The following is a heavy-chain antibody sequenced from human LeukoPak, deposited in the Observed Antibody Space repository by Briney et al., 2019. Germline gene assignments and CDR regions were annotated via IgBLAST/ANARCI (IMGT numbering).Heavy chain of an antibody. V-gene: IGHV3-11*01. D-gene: IGHD3-3*01. CDR2: ISSSGSTI. Sequence: PGGSLRLSCTASGFTFSDYYMSWIRQAPGKGLEWVSYISSSGSTIYYAGSVKGRFTISRDNAKNSLYLQMNSLRAEDTAVYYCARWRDFWNYGMDVWGQGTTVTVSS. CDR3: ARWRDFWNYGMDV. CDR1: GFTFSDYY. J-gene: IGHJ6*02.